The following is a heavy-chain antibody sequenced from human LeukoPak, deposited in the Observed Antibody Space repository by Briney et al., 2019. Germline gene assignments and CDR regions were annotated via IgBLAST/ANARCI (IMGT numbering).Heavy chain of an antibody. CDR2: IYSGGST. Sequence: GGSLRLSCAASGFAVSSNYMSWVRQAPGKGLEWVSVIYSGGSTYYADSVKGRFTISRDNSKNTLYLQMSSLRGDDTAVYYCARDRGGGAGYFDFWGQGTLVTASS. CDR3: ARDRGGGAGYFDF. CDR1: GFAVSSNY. V-gene: IGHV3-53*01. D-gene: IGHD3-16*01. J-gene: IGHJ4*02.